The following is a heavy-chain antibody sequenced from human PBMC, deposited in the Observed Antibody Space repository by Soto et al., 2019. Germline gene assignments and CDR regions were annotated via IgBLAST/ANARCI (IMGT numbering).Heavy chain of an antibody. D-gene: IGHD2-15*01. CDR3: ARAYCSGGSCYSAGGFDP. J-gene: IGHJ5*02. V-gene: IGHV4-59*01. Sequence: QVQLQESGPGLVKPSETLSLTCTVSGGSISSYYWSWIRQPPGKGLEWIGYIYYSGSTNYNPSLKSRVTIPVDTSKTQFSLKLSSVTAADTAVYYCARAYCSGGSCYSAGGFDPWGQGTLVTVSS. CDR1: GGSISSYY. CDR2: IYYSGST.